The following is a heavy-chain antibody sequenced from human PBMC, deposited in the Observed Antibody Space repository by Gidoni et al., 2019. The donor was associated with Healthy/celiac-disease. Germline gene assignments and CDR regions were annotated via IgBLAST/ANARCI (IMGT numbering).Heavy chain of an antibody. Sequence: QVQLVQSGAEGKKPGSSVKVSCKASGGTFSSYAISWVRQAPGQGLEWMGGIIPIFGTANYAQKFQGRVTITADKSTSTAYMELSSLRSEDTAVYYCVVDTAMPNYYYYGMDVWGQGTTVTVSS. J-gene: IGHJ6*02. V-gene: IGHV1-69*06. D-gene: IGHD5-18*01. CDR1: GGTFSSYA. CDR2: IIPIFGTA. CDR3: VVDTAMPNYYYYGMDV.